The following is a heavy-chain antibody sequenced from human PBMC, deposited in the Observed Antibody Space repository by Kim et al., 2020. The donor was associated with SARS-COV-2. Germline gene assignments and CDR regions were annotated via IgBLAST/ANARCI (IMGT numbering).Heavy chain of an antibody. V-gene: IGHV3-15*01. CDR1: GFTFSNAW. CDR2: IKSKTDGGTT. D-gene: IGHD4-17*01. J-gene: IGHJ4*02. Sequence: GGSLRLSCAASGFTFSNAWMSWVRQAPGKGLEWVGRIKSKTDGGTTDYAAPVKGRFTISRDDSKNTLYLQMNSLKTEDTAVYYCTTDKFHAWLDYGDYVPVDYWGQGTLVNVSS. CDR3: TTDKFHAWLDYGDYVPVDY.